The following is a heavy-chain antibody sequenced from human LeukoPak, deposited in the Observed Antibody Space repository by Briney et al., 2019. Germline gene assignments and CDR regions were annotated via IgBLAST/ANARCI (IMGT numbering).Heavy chain of an antibody. CDR1: GFTFSSYA. D-gene: IGHD3-10*01. J-gene: IGHJ5*02. CDR2: VDSGGDT. Sequence: GGPLRLSCTASGFTFSSYAMSWVRQAPGKGLEWVSLVDSGGDTYHADSVKGRFSISRDNAKNTLYLQMNSLRAEDTAVYYCAGVSGKYNWFDPWGQGTLVTVSS. CDR3: AGVSGKYNWFDP. V-gene: IGHV3-23*01.